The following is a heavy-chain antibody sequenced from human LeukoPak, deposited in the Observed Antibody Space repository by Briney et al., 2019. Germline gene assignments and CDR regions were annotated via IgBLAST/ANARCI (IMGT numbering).Heavy chain of an antibody. CDR1: GFTVITND. CDR2: LYSDGNT. Sequence: PGGSLRLSCAASGFTVITNDMTWVRQAPGKGLEWVSVLYSDGNTKYADSVQGRFTTSRDNSKNTLYLEMNSLSPDDTAVYYCARGVEPPAANTLAYWGQGTLVTVSS. D-gene: IGHD2-2*01. V-gene: IGHV3-53*01. CDR3: ARGVEPPAANTLAY. J-gene: IGHJ4*02.